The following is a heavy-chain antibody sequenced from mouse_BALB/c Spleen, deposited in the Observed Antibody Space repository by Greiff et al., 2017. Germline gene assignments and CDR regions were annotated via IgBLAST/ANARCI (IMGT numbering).Heavy chain of an antibody. CDR1: GFNIKDTY. D-gene: IGHD2-3*01. Sequence: VQLQQSGAELVKPGASVKLSCTASGFNIKDTYMHWVKQRPEQGLEWIGRIDPANGNTKYDPKFQGKATITADTSSNTAYLQLSSLTSEDTAVYYCAREGPYDGYYFYAMDYWGQGTSVTVSS. CDR2: IDPANGNT. J-gene: IGHJ4*01. V-gene: IGHV14-3*02. CDR3: AREGPYDGYYFYAMDY.